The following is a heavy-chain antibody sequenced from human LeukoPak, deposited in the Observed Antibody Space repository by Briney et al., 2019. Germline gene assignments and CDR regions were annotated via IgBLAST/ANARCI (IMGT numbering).Heavy chain of an antibody. CDR2: IRSKANSYAT. V-gene: IGHV3-73*01. CDR1: GFTFSGSA. D-gene: IGHD3-10*01. Sequence: QAGGSLRLSCAASGFTFSGSAMHWVRQASGKGLEWVGRIRSKANSYATAYAASVKGRFTISRDDSKHTADLQMNSLKTEDTAVYYCYTYYYGSGSYNPPFYFDYWGQGTLVTVSS. CDR3: YTYYYGSGSYNPPFYFDY. J-gene: IGHJ4*02.